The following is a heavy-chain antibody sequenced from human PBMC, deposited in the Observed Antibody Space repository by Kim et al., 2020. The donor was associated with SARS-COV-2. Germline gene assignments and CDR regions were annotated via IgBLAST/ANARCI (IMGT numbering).Heavy chain of an antibody. CDR3: ARDRGGSFINWFDP. V-gene: IGHV4-31*02. D-gene: IGHD2-15*01. Sequence: NPSLKSRVTISVDTSKNQFSLKLSSVTAADTAVYYCARDRGGSFINWFDPWGQGTLVTVSS. J-gene: IGHJ5*02.